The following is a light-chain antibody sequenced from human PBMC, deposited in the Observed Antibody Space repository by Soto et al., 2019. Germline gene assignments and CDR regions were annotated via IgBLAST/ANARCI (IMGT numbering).Light chain of an antibody. Sequence: IVLTQSPATLSLSPGERATLSCRASQSVSSSLAWYQQKPGQAPRLLIYAASNRATGIPARFSGSGSGTDFTLTISSLEPEDSALYYCLQDDSSPITFGGGTDVEIK. CDR1: QSVSSS. CDR2: AAS. J-gene: IGKJ4*01. V-gene: IGKV3-11*01. CDR3: LQDDSSPIT.